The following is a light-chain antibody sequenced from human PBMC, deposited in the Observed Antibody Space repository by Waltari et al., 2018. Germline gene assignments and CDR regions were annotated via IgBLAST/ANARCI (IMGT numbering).Light chain of an antibody. CDR2: RNN. J-gene: IGLJ2*01. CDR1: SSNIGSNY. V-gene: IGLV1-47*01. CDR3: AAWDDSLKVV. Sequence: QSVLTQPPSASGTPGQRVTISCSGSSSNIGSNYVYWYQQLPGTAPKLLIYRNNHRPSGVPDRFSGSKSGTSASLAISGLRSEDEADYYCAAWDDSLKVVFGGGTKLTVL.